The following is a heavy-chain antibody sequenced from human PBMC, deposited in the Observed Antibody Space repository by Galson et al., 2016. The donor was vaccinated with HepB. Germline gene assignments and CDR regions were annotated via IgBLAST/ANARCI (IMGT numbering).Heavy chain of an antibody. V-gene: IGHV1-3*01. CDR3: ARSWGPGSLNYYYYAMDV. Sequence: SVKVSCKASGYLFTSYGIHWVRQAPGQRLEWMGWINGGNGNTKYSQRLQGRITIARDTSATTAYMELSSLRSEDTAVYYCARSWGPGSLNYYYYAMDVWGLGTTVTGSS. CDR2: INGGNGNT. J-gene: IGHJ6*02. D-gene: IGHD3-10*01. CDR1: GYLFTSYG.